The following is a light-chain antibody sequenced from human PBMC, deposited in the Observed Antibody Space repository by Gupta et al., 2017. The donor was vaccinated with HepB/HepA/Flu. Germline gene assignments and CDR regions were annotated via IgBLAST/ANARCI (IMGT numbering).Light chain of an antibody. J-gene: IGLJ3*02. Sequence: SVVTQPPSTSGPPGPRVTISCSGGSSNIGGGSYVYWYQQPPGTAPKLLTSRDDQRPSGVPDRFSGSTSGTSASPATRGLRAEEEADDDCDTWDDSGSWGVFGGGTKVTVL. CDR2: RDD. CDR3: DTWDDSGSWGV. V-gene: IGLV1-47*01. CDR1: SSNIGGGSY.